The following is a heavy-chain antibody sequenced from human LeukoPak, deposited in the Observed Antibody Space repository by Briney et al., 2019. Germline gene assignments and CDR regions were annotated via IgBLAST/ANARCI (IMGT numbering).Heavy chain of an antibody. CDR3: ARAGYSSGCYYY. Sequence: LVWVXRINSDGSSTSYADSVKGRFTISRDNAKNTLYLQMNSLRAEDTAVYYCARAGYSSGCYYYWGQGTLVTVSS. J-gene: IGHJ4*02. D-gene: IGHD6-19*01. CDR2: INSDGSST. V-gene: IGHV3-74*01.